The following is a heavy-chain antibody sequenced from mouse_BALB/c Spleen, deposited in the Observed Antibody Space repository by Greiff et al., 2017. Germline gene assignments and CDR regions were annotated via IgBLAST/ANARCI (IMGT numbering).Heavy chain of an antibody. V-gene: IGHV1S29*02. CDR3: ARDYGSSPWFAY. CDR2: IYPYNGGT. J-gene: IGHJ3*01. CDR1: GYTFTDYN. Sequence: EVQRVESGPELVKPGASVKISCKASGYTFTDYNMHWVKQSHGKSLEWIGYIYPYNGGTGYNQKFKSKATLTVDNSSSTAYMELRSLTSEDSAVYYCARDYGSSPWFAYWGQGTLVTVSA. D-gene: IGHD1-1*01.